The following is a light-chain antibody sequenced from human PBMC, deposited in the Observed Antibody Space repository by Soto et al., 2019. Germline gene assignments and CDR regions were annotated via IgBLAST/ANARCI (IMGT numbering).Light chain of an antibody. V-gene: IGKV1-39*01. CDR2: AAS. CDR3: QQSYSTPLT. Sequence: DIQMTQSPYSLSASVGDRVTITCRASQSISNYLNSYQQKPGKAPKFLIYAASSLQSGVPSRFSGRGSGTDFTLTISSLQPEDFAIYYCQQSYSTPLTFGGGTKVEIK. J-gene: IGKJ4*01. CDR1: QSISNY.